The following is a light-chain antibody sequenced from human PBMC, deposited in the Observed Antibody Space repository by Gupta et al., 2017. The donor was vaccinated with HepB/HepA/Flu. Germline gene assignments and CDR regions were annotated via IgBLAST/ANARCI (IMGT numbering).Light chain of an antibody. CDR1: SSNIGSNT. V-gene: IGLV1-44*01. Sequence: QSVLTQAPSASGTPGQRVTISCSGSSSNIGSNTVNWYQQLPGTAPKLLIYTKDQRPSGVPDRFSGSKSGTSASLAISGLQSEDEADYYCAAWDDSLNGPVFGGGTKLTVL. CDR2: TKD. J-gene: IGLJ3*02. CDR3: AAWDDSLNGPV.